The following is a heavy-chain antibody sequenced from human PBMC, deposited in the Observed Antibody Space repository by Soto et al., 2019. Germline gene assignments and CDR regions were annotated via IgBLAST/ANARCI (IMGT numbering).Heavy chain of an antibody. V-gene: IGHV2-26*01. D-gene: IGHD3-3*01. J-gene: IGHJ5*02. CDR2: IFSNDEK. CDR3: ARIPGPGIFGVVPEFDP. Sequence: SGPTLVNPTETLTLTCTVPGFALSNARMGVSWIRQPPGKALEWLAHIFSNDEKSYSTSLKSRLTISKDTSKSQVVLTMTNMDPVDTATYYCARIPGPGIFGVVPEFDPWGQGTLVTVSS. CDR1: GFALSNARMG.